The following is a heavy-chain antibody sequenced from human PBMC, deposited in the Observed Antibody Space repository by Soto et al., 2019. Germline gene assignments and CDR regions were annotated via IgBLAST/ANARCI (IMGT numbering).Heavy chain of an antibody. Sequence: GGSLRLSCAASGFTFSSYAMSWVRQAPGKGLEWVSAISGSGGSTYYADSVKGRFTISRDNSKNTLYLQMNSLRAEDTAVYYCAKVGAAAGYYYYYYMDVWGKGTTVTVSS. CDR3: AKVGAAAGYYYYYYMDV. CDR2: ISGSGGST. J-gene: IGHJ6*03. V-gene: IGHV3-23*01. CDR1: GFTFSSYA. D-gene: IGHD6-13*01.